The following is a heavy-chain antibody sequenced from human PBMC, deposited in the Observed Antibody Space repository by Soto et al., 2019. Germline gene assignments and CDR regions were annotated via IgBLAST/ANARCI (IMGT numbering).Heavy chain of an antibody. J-gene: IGHJ4*02. CDR1: GFSLSTSKVG. CDR3: AHRLPSGSYQF. V-gene: IGHV2-5*02. CDR2: IYWDDVK. D-gene: IGHD1-26*01. Sequence: QITLKESGPPLVKPTQTLTLTCTFSGFSLSTSKVGVGWIRQPPGKALEWLALIYWDDVKDYSPSLKSRLTITKDTSKNQVVPTMTNMDPVDTATYYCAHRLPSGSYQFWGQGTLVTVSS.